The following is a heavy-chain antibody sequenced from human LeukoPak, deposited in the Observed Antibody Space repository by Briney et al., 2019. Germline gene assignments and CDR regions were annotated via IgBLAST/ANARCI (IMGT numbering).Heavy chain of an antibody. J-gene: IGHJ6*02. Sequence: SETLSLTCTVSGGSISSSSYYWGWIRQPPGKGLEWIGSIYYSGSTYYNPSLKSRVTISVDTSKNQFSLKLSSVTAADTAVYYCARIYYYYGMDVWGQGTTVTVPS. CDR3: ARIYYYYGMDV. CDR1: GGSISSSSYY. V-gene: IGHV4-39*01. CDR2: IYYSGST.